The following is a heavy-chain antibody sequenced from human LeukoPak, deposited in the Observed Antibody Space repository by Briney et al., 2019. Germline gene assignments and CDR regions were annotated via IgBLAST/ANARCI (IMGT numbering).Heavy chain of an antibody. Sequence: AGSLTRSCAASTFTFSSFAMSWVRQAPGNGLEWVSAISSSGASTYYTDSVKGRITISRDNSKNTLYLQMNSLRAEDTAVYYCAKDESQLLSIDYWGQGTLVTVPS. CDR3: AKDESQLLSIDY. V-gene: IGHV3-23*01. CDR1: TFTFSSFA. D-gene: IGHD2-2*01. CDR2: ISSSGAST. J-gene: IGHJ4*02.